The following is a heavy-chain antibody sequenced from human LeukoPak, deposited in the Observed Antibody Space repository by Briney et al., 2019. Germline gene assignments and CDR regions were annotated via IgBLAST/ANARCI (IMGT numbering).Heavy chain of an antibody. V-gene: IGHV3-21*04. J-gene: IGHJ4*02. CDR2: ISSSSSYI. CDR3: ARDFGSGSYSNPFDY. Sequence: PGGSLRLSCAASGFTFSSYSMNWVRQAPGKGLEWVSSISSSSSYIYYADSVKGRFTISRDNAKNSLYLQMNSLRAEDTAVYYCARDFGSGSYSNPFDYWGQGTLVTVFS. D-gene: IGHD3-10*01. CDR1: GFTFSSYS.